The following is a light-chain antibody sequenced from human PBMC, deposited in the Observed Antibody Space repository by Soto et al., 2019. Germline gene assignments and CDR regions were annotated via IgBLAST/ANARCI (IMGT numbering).Light chain of an antibody. V-gene: IGLV1-40*01. J-gene: IGLJ2*01. Sequence: QSVLTQPPSVSGAPGQRITISCTGSSSNIGAGYDVHWYLQLPGAAPKLLIYGNNNRPSGVPDRFSGSKSGTSASLAITGLQAEDEADYHCQSYDSSPSAVVFGAGTQLTVL. CDR3: QSYDSSPSAVV. CDR2: GNN. CDR1: SSNIGAGYD.